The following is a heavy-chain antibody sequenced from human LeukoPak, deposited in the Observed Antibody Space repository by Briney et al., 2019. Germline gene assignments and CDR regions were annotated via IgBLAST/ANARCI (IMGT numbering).Heavy chain of an antibody. CDR2: IIPIFGTA. J-gene: IGHJ6*03. CDR1: GGTFSSYA. V-gene: IGHV1-69*13. D-gene: IGHD5-12*01. Sequence: GASVKVSCKASGGTFSSYAISWVRQAPGQGLEWMGGIIPIFGTANYAQKFQGRVTITADESTSTAYMELSSLRSEDTAVYYCARSPAATITGYYYYMDVWAKGPRSPSP. CDR3: ARSPAATITGYYYYMDV.